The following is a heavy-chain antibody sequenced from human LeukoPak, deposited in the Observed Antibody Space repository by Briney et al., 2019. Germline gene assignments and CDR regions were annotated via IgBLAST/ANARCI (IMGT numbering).Heavy chain of an antibody. Sequence: SETLSLTCTVSGGSISSYYWSWIRQPPGKGLEWIGYIYYSGSTNYNPSLKSRVTISVDTSKNQFSLKLSSVTAADTAVYYCARGMAYYYYMDVWGKGTTVTVSS. D-gene: IGHD5-24*01. CDR1: GGSISSYY. V-gene: IGHV4-59*01. CDR2: IYYSGST. CDR3: ARGMAYYYYMDV. J-gene: IGHJ6*03.